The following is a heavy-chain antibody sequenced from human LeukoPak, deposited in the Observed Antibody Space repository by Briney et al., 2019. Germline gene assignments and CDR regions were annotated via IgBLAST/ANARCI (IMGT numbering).Heavy chain of an antibody. CDR2: IYPGDSDT. CDR3: ASSHTIQVDY. CDR1: GSPFTSYW. J-gene: IGHJ4*02. D-gene: IGHD2-21*01. V-gene: IGHV5-51*01. Sequence: GGSLQISGQGSGSPFTSYWIGGVRQLPGKGLEWMGIIYPGDSDTKNSPSFQAQVTISADKSISTAYLQWSSLKASDTAMYYCASSHTIQVDYWGQGTLVTVSS.